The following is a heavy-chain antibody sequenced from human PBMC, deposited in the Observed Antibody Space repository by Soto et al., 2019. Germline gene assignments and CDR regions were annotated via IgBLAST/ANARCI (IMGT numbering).Heavy chain of an antibody. CDR1: GGSISSGDYY. V-gene: IGHV4-30-4*01. CDR3: ARDTINYYDSSALTGFDY. CDR2: ISYSGST. Sequence: QVQLQESGPGLVKPSQTLSLTCTVSGGSISSGDYYWSWIRQPPGKGLEWIGYISYSGSTYYKPSLKSRVTISLDTSKNQFSLRLSSVTAADTAVYYCARDTINYYDSSALTGFDYWGQGALVTVSS. J-gene: IGHJ4*02. D-gene: IGHD3-22*01.